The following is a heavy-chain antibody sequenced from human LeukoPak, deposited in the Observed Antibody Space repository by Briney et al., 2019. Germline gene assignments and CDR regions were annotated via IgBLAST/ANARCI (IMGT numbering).Heavy chain of an antibody. V-gene: IGHV3-66*01. Sequence: GGSLRLSCAASGFTVSSNYMSWVRQAPGKGLEWVSVIYSGGSTYYADSVKGRFTISRDNSKNTLYLQMNSLRAEDTAVYYCARSPYYYDSSGYRYYWYFDLWGRGTLVTVSS. CDR3: ARSPYYYDSSGYRYYWYFDL. CDR2: IYSGGST. D-gene: IGHD3-22*01. CDR1: GFTVSSNY. J-gene: IGHJ2*01.